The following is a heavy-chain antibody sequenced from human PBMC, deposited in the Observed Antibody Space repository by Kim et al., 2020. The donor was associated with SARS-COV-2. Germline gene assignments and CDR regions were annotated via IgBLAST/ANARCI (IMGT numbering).Heavy chain of an antibody. J-gene: IGHJ4*02. D-gene: IGHD1-26*01. CDR3: TTGVVGATGY. CDR2: TT. Sequence: TTDYAAPVKGRFTISSDDSKNTLYLQMNSLKTEDTAVYYCTTGVVGATGYWGQGTLVTVSS. V-gene: IGHV3-15*01.